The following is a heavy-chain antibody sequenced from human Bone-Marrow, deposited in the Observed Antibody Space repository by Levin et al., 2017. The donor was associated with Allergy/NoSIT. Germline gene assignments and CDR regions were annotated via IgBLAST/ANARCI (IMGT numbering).Heavy chain of an antibody. Sequence: SPTLSLPCTVSGYSVHSAYSWGWVRQPPGRGLEWIGNLYSTGDTYYRPSLKSRVTISIRTSTNQFSLKLTSVTAADTAVYYCASMTTVTKTYYFDYWGQGTLVTVSS. CDR2: LYSTGDT. V-gene: IGHV4-38-2*02. CDR3: ASMTTVTKTYYFDY. J-gene: IGHJ4*02. D-gene: IGHD4-17*01. CDR1: GYSVHSAYS.